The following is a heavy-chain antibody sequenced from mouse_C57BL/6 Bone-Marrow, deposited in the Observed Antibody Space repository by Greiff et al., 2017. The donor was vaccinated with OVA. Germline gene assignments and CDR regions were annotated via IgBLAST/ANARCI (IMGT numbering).Heavy chain of an antibody. CDR2: IYPGDGDT. Sequence: VKLMESGAELVKPGASVKISCKASGYAFSSYWMNWVKQRPGKGLEWIGQIYPGDGDTNYNGKFKGKATLTADKSSSTAYMQLSSLTSEDSAVYFCARSRWLLPLYWGQGTSVTVSS. CDR1: GYAFSSYW. CDR3: ARSRWLLPLY. D-gene: IGHD2-3*01. J-gene: IGHJ4*01. V-gene: IGHV1-80*01.